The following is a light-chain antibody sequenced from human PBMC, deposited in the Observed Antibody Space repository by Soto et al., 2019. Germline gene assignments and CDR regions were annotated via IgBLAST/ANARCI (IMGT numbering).Light chain of an antibody. Sequence: EVVVKQCTAILSVSPGERVSLSCRASQSIYDKLAWYQQKPGQTPWLLIYDASTRATGISGSFSGSGSGTEFTLTISSLQSEDFAVYDCQQDNMLPLTVCGGTKVDIK. V-gene: IGKV3-15*01. CDR2: DAS. CDR1: QSIYDK. J-gene: IGKJ4*01. CDR3: QQDNMLPLT.